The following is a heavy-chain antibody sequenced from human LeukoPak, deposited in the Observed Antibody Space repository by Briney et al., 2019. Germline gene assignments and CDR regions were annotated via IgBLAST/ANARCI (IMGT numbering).Heavy chain of an antibody. Sequence: GGSLRLSCAASGFTFSSYTLNWVRKAPGKGLEWVSTITGNGGSTYYADSVKGRFTISRDNSKSTLCLQMNSLRAEDTAVYYCARKNYAGAAAGTTDFDYWGQGTLVTVSS. CDR1: GFTFSSYT. CDR2: ITGNGGST. J-gene: IGHJ4*02. D-gene: IGHD6-13*01. CDR3: ARKNYAGAAAGTTDFDY. V-gene: IGHV3-23*01.